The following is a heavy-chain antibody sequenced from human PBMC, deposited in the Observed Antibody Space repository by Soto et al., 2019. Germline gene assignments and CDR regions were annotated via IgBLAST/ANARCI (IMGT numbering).Heavy chain of an antibody. CDR2: IWYDGSNK. V-gene: IGHV3-30*02. J-gene: IGHJ6*02. D-gene: IGHD6-19*01. CDR1: GFTFSSYG. Sequence: PGGSLRLSCAASGFTFSSYGMHWVRQAPGKGLEWVAVIWYDGSNKYYADSVKGRFTISRDNSKNTLYLQMNSLRAEDTAVYYCASPGVVAVADTYYYYYGMDVWGQGTTVTVSS. CDR3: ASPGVVAVADTYYYYYGMDV.